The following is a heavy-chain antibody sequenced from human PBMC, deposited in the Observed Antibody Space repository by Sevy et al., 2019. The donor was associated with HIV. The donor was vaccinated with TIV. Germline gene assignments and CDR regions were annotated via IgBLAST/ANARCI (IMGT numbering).Heavy chain of an antibody. J-gene: IGHJ4*02. Sequence: GGSLRLSCVASGFNFIFYNMSWVRQAPGKGLEWVSFISPSSPRSSYVYYADALKGRFTASRENAKNSLYLQMNSLRAEDTGVYYCARGSYFDNWGQGTLVTVSS. CDR1: GFNFIFYN. V-gene: IGHV3-21*01. D-gene: IGHD1-26*01. CDR3: ARGSYFDN. CDR2: ISPSSPRSSYV.